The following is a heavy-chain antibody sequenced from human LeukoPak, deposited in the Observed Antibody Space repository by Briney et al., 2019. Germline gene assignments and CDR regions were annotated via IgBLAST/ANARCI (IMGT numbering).Heavy chain of an antibody. CDR2: IYYSGNT. J-gene: IGHJ6*03. Sequence: WETLSLTCTVSGGSISSSSYYWDWIRQPPGKGLEWIGSIYYSGNTYYNPSLKSRVTISVDTSKNQFSLKLTSVTAADTAVYYCARLTAFDYYYYMDVWGKGTTVTISS. CDR3: ARLTAFDYYYYMDV. CDR1: GGSISSSSYY. V-gene: IGHV4-39*01. D-gene: IGHD2-21*02.